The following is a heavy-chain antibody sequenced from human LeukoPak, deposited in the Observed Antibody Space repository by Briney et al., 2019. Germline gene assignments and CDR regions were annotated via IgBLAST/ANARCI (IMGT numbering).Heavy chain of an antibody. Sequence: SGTLSLTCAVYGGSFSGYYWSWIRQPPGKELEWIGEINHSGSTNYNPSLKSRVTISVDTSKNQFSPKLSSVTAADTAVYYCARDSGGSSWLLPGFWGQGTLVTVSS. CDR1: GGSFSGYY. CDR3: ARDSGGSSWLLPGF. CDR2: INHSGST. J-gene: IGHJ4*02. V-gene: IGHV4-34*01. D-gene: IGHD6-13*01.